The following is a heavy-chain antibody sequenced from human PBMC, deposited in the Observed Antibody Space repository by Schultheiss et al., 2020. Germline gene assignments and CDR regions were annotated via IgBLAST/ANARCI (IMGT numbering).Heavy chain of an antibody. J-gene: IGHJ3*02. D-gene: IGHD6-25*01. CDR1: GFTFSSYS. V-gene: IGHV3-9*01. CDR2: ISWNSVSI. CDR3: AKRKQRAFDI. Sequence: GGSLRLSCAASGFTFSSYSMNWVRQAPGKGPEWVSGISWNSVSIVYADSARGRFTISRDNAKKSLYLQMNSLRAEDTALYYCAKRKQRAFDIWGQGTMVNVSS.